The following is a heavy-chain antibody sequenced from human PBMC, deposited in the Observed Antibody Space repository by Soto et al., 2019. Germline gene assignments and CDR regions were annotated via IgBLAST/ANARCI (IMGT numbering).Heavy chain of an antibody. CDR3: ARDRVGSLWFGELIYYYYMDL. J-gene: IGHJ6*03. Sequence: PGGSLRLSCAASGFTFSSYGMHWVRQAPGKGLEWVAVIWYDGSNKYYADSVKGRFTISRDNSKNTLYLPMNSLRAEDTAVYYCARDRVGSLWFGELIYYYYMDLWGKGTRVTVSS. CDR1: GFTFSSYG. CDR2: IWYDGSNK. V-gene: IGHV3-33*01. D-gene: IGHD3-10*01.